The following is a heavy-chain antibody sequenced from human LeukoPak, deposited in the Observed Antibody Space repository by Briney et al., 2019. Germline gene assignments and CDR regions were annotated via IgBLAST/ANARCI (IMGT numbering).Heavy chain of an antibody. Sequence: SETLSLTCTVSGDSITNSNFYWGWIRQSPGKGLEWIGSIFHSGSTNYNPSLKSRVTISVDTSKNQFYLRVRSVTAAETALYYCAGRGIFTGYFDFWGRGTLVTVSS. CDR2: IFHSGST. V-gene: IGHV4-39*01. D-gene: IGHD3-9*01. CDR1: GDSITNSNFY. J-gene: IGHJ4*02. CDR3: AGRGIFTGYFDF.